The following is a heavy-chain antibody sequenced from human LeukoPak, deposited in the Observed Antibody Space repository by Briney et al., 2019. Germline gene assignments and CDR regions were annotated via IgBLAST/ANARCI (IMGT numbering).Heavy chain of an antibody. J-gene: IGHJ6*02. CDR3: AKDGRIGMDV. D-gene: IGHD1-1*01. V-gene: IGHV3-23*01. CDR1: GFTVSSNY. Sequence: GGSLRLSCAASGFTVSSNYMSWVRQAPGKGLEWVSAISGSGGSTYYADSVKGRFTISRDNSKNTLYLQMNSLRAEDTAVYYCAKDGRIGMDVWGQGTTVTVSS. CDR2: ISGSGGST.